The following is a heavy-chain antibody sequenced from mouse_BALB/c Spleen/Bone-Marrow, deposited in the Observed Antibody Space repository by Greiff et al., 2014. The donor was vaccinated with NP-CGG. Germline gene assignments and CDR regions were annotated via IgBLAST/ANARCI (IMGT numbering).Heavy chain of an antibody. J-gene: IGHJ4*01. D-gene: IGHD2-2*01. CDR3: TREGIYFGYDVPMDY. Sequence: VQLQQSGAELVRPGASVTLSCEASGYKFTDYEMHWVKQTPVHGLEWIGSIDPETGGTAYNQNFKGKATLTADRSSTTAYMELRSLTSEDSAVYYCTREGIYFGYDVPMDYWGQGTSVAVSS. V-gene: IGHV1-15*01. CDR2: IDPETGGT. CDR1: GYKFTDYE.